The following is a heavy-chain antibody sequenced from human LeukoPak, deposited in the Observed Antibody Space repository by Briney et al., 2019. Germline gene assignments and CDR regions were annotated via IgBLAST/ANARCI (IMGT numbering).Heavy chain of an antibody. Sequence: SETLSLTCTVSGGSISNTNYYWGWVRHSPGNGLEWIGNVYYNGFTYYSPSLKSRVTISVDTSKNQFSLKLTSVTAADSAVYYCARLDDFWSGSGSFDIWGQGTLVTVSS. CDR2: VYYNGFT. CDR3: ARLDDFWSGSGSFDI. V-gene: IGHV4-39*01. J-gene: IGHJ3*02. CDR1: GGSISNTNYY. D-gene: IGHD3-3*01.